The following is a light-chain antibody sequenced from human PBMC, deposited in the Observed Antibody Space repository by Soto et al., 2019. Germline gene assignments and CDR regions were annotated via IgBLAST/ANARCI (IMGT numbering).Light chain of an antibody. CDR1: QSVGGS. V-gene: IGKV3-15*01. J-gene: IGKJ1*01. CDR3: QQYNNWPPDGT. Sequence: EVVMTQSPATLSVSPGERATLSCRASQSVGGSLAWYQQKPGQAPRLLIYGASARATDIPARFTGSGSGTDFTLTVRSLQYEDFAVSYCQQYNNWPPDGTFGQGTKGESK. CDR2: GAS.